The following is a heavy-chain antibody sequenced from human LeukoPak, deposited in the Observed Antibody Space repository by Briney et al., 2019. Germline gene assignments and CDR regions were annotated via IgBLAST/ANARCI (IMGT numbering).Heavy chain of an antibody. J-gene: IGHJ4*02. CDR3: ASVPVYYDILTGYYDTTFDY. V-gene: IGHV4-34*01. Sequence: PSETLSLTCAVYGGSFSGYYWSWIRQPPGEGLEWIGEINHSGSTNYNPSLKSRVTISVDTSKNQFSLELSSVTAADTAVYYCASVPVYYDILTGYYDTTFDYWGQGTLVTVSS. D-gene: IGHD3-9*01. CDR1: GGSFSGYY. CDR2: INHSGST.